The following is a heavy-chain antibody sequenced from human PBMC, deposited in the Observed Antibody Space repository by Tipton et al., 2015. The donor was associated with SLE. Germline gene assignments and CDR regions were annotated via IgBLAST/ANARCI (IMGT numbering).Heavy chain of an antibody. CDR2: IYYSGST. D-gene: IGHD3-3*01. CDR3: ARGPTMFGVVRYGMDV. J-gene: IGHJ6*02. CDR1: GGSISSYY. Sequence: TLSLTCTVSGGSISSYYWSWIRQPPGKGLEWIGYIYYSGSTNYNPSLKSRVTISVDTSKNQFSLKLNSVTAADTAVYYCARGPTMFGVVRYGMDVWGQGTTVTVSS. V-gene: IGHV4-59*01.